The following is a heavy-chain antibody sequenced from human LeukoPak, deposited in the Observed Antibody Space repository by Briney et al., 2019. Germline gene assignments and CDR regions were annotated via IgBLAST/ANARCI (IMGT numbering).Heavy chain of an antibody. CDR3: ARDYSSSWYYFDY. D-gene: IGHD6-13*01. CDR2: IYYSGST. V-gene: IGHV4-59*01. CDR1: GGSISSYY. Sequence: PSETLSLTCTVSGGSISSYYWGWIRQPPGKGLEWIGYIYYSGSTNYNPSLKSRVTISVDTSKNQFSLKLSSVTAADTAVYYCARDYSSSWYYFDYWGQGTLVTVSS. J-gene: IGHJ4*02.